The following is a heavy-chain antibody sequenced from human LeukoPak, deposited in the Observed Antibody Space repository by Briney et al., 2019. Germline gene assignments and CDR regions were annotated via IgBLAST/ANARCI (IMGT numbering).Heavy chain of an antibody. D-gene: IGHD3-10*01. V-gene: IGHV3-30-3*01. Sequence: PGGSLRLSWAASGFTFSSYAMHWVRQAPGKGLEWVAVISYDGSNKYYADPVKGRFTISRDNSKNTLYLQMNSLRAEDTAVYYCARGPLYYYGSGSPDYWGQGTLVTVSS. CDR3: ARGPLYYYGSGSPDY. J-gene: IGHJ4*02. CDR1: GFTFSSYA. CDR2: ISYDGSNK.